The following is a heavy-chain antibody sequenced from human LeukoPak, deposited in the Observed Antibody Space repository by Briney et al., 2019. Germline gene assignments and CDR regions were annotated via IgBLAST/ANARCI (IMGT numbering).Heavy chain of an antibody. Sequence: ASVKVSCKASGYTFTSYGISWVRQAPGQGLEWMGWISAYNGNTNYAQKLQGRVTMTTDTSTSTAYMELRSLRSDDTAVYYCARVGYCSSTSCCTVDYGGQGTLVTVSS. D-gene: IGHD2-2*02. CDR2: ISAYNGNT. J-gene: IGHJ4*02. CDR3: ARVGYCSSTSCCTVDY. CDR1: GYTFTSYG. V-gene: IGHV1-18*01.